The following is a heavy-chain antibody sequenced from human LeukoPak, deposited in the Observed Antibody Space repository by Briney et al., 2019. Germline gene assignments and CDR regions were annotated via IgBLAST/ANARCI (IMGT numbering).Heavy chain of an antibody. J-gene: IGHJ4*02. CDR3: AKAITMVRGAITGYYFDY. V-gene: IGHV1-69*02. D-gene: IGHD3-10*01. Sequence: SVKVSCKASGGTFSSYTISWVRQAPGQGLEWMGRIIPILGIANYAQKFQGRVTITADKSTSTAYMELSSLRSEDTALYYCAKAITMVRGAITGYYFDYWGQGTLVTVSS. CDR2: IIPILGIA. CDR1: GGTFSSYT.